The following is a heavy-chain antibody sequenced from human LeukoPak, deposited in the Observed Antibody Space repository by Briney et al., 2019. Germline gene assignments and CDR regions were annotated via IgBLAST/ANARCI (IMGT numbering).Heavy chain of an antibody. CDR2: ISGSGGST. V-gene: IGHV3-23*01. CDR1: GFTFSSYA. Sequence: GGSLRLSCAASGFTFSSYAMSWVRQAPGKGLEWVSAISGSGGSTYHADSVKGRFTISRDNSKNTLYLQMNSLRAEDTAVYYCAKDRILSKRITMVRGVLGNFDYWGQGTLVTVSS. CDR3: AKDRILSKRITMVRGVLGNFDY. J-gene: IGHJ4*02. D-gene: IGHD3-10*01.